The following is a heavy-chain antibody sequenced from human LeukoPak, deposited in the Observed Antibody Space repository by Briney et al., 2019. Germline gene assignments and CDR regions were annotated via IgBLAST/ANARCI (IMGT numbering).Heavy chain of an antibody. J-gene: IGHJ3*02. CDR1: GFTFSNHA. D-gene: IGHD3/OR15-3a*01. CDR2: ISWNSGSI. V-gene: IGHV3-9*01. CDR3: AKDMDWSAGDAFDI. Sequence: GGSLRLSCVTSGFTFSNHAMHWVRQAPGKGLEWVSGISWNSGSIGYADSVKGRFTISRDNAKNSLYLQMNSLRAEDTALYYCAKDMDWSAGDAFDIWGQGTMVTVSS.